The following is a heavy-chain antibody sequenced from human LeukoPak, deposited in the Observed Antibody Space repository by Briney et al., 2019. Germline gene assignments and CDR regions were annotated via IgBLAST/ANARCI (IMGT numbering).Heavy chain of an antibody. D-gene: IGHD2-21*02. CDR3: ARHDVVPVIRRGFDF. CDR1: GGSVSGYY. Sequence: SETLSLTCTVSGGSVSGYYWSWIRQPPGKGLEWIGYIFYTGTTLYSPSLKTRVTMSVDTSENQFSPKLSSVTAADTAVYYCARHDVVPVIRRGFDFWGQGTLVTVSS. CDR2: IFYTGTT. J-gene: IGHJ4*02. V-gene: IGHV4-59*08.